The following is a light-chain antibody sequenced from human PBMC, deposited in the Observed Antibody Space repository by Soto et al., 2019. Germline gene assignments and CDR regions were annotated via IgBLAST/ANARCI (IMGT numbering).Light chain of an antibody. Sequence: EMMMTNSPATLSVSPGSSATLSCLASQSVNSNYLAWYQQKPGQAPRLLIYGISKRATDIPDRFSGSGSGTEFTLTISSLQPEDFATYYCQQHGQWPITFGQGTRLEI. CDR1: QSVNSN. V-gene: IGKV3D-15*01. CDR3: QQHGQWPIT. J-gene: IGKJ5*01. CDR2: GIS.